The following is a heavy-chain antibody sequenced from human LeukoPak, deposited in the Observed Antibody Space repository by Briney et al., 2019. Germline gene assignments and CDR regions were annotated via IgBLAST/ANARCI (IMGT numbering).Heavy chain of an antibody. CDR3: AKGLFYFDY. CDR1: GFTFSSYS. J-gene: IGHJ4*02. CDR2: MSDSGGST. V-gene: IGHV3-23*01. D-gene: IGHD3-16*01. Sequence: WGSLRLSCAASGFTFSSYSMDWVRQAPGKGLEWVSVMSDSGGSTYYADSVKGRFTISRDNSKNTLYLQMNSLRAEDTAVYFCAKGLFYFDYWGQGTLVTVSS.